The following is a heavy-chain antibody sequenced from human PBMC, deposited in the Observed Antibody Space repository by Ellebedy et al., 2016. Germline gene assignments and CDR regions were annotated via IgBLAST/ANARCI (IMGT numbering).Heavy chain of an antibody. Sequence: SETLSLTCTVSGGSIRSYFWSWIRQSPGKRLEWIGYIYYSGSTNFNPSLKSRVIMSLDTSKNQFSLRLTSLTAADTAVYYCARGIVTPFFDSWGQGTLVTVSS. CDR1: GGSIRSYF. CDR2: IYYSGST. D-gene: IGHD1-26*01. J-gene: IGHJ4*02. V-gene: IGHV4-59*12. CDR3: ARGIVTPFFDS.